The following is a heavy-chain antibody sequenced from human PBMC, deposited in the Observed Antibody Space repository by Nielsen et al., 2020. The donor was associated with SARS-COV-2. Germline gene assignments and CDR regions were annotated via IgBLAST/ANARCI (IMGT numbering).Heavy chain of an antibody. J-gene: IGHJ4*02. D-gene: IGHD6-19*01. Sequence: SATLSLTCAVYGGSFSGYYWSWIRQPPGKGLEWIGEINHSGSTNYNPSLKSRVTISVDTSKNQFSLKLSSVTAADTAVYYCARASGWYYYFDYWGQGTLVTVSS. CDR1: GGSFSGYY. V-gene: IGHV4-34*01. CDR3: ARASGWYYYFDY. CDR2: INHSGST.